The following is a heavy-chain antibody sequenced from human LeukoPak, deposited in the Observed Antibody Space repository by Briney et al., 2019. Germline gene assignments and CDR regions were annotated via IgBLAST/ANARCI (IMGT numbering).Heavy chain of an antibody. CDR2: ISSSGNKI. Sequence: GGSLRLSCVGSGFTFSDYYMTWIRQAPGGGLEWLSCISSSGNKINSAESVKDRFTISRDNAKNSLSLEMGSLRAEDTAVYYCARGAYCRTISCYGVLNWFDTWGQGTLVTVSS. D-gene: IGHD2-2*01. V-gene: IGHV3-11*04. CDR3: ARGAYCRTISCYGVLNWFDT. CDR1: GFTFSDYY. J-gene: IGHJ5*02.